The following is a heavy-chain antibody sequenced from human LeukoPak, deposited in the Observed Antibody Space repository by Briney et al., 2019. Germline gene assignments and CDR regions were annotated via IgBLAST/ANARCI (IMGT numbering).Heavy chain of an antibody. CDR2: ISPEGNLK. CDR3: ARGSGYFDH. D-gene: IGHD3-3*01. Sequence: GGSLRLSCAASGFTFSSYSMNWVRQAPGKGLEWVTLISPEGNLKNYADSVKGRFTISRDNSRNTLFLQMSSLRPEDTAVYFCARGSGYFDHWGQGTQVTVSS. CDR1: GFTFSSYS. V-gene: IGHV3-30*03. J-gene: IGHJ4*02.